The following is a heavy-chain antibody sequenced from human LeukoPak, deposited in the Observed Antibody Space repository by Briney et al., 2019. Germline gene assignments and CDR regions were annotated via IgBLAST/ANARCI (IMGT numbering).Heavy chain of an antibody. CDR2: IYTSGRP. CDR1: GGSISSYY. D-gene: IGHD1-26*01. Sequence: PSETLSLTCTVSGGSISSYYWSWIRQPAGKGLEWVGRIYTSGRPNYNPSLKSRVTMSGDTSKNQFSLKLSSVTAGDTAVYYCAREPSPAIGGSYFRYYYYMDVWGKGTTVTVSS. J-gene: IGHJ6*03. V-gene: IGHV4-4*07. CDR3: AREPSPAIGGSYFRYYYYMDV.